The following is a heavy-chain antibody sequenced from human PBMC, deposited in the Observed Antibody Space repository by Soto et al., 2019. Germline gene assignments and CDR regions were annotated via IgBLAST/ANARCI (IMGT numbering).Heavy chain of an antibody. Sequence: SETLSLTCAVSGGTISSSNWWSWVRQPPGKGLEWIGEIYHSGSTNYNPSLKSRVTISVDKSKNQFSLKLSSVTAADTAVYYCARGSGSYYYGMDVWGQGTTVTVSS. J-gene: IGHJ6*02. D-gene: IGHD1-26*01. V-gene: IGHV4-4*02. CDR2: IYHSGST. CDR1: GGTISSSNW. CDR3: ARGSGSYYYGMDV.